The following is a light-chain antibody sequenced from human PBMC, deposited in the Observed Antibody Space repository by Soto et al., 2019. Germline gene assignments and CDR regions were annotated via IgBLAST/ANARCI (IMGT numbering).Light chain of an antibody. Sequence: QAVVTQPPSVSGAPGQRVTISCTGSSSNIGAGYDVHWYQQLPGTAPKLLIYNNNNRPSGVPDRFSGSKSGTSASLAITGLQVEDEADYYCQTYDSRLSGYVFGTGTKVTVL. CDR1: SSNIGAGYD. V-gene: IGLV1-40*01. CDR3: QTYDSRLSGYV. CDR2: NNN. J-gene: IGLJ1*01.